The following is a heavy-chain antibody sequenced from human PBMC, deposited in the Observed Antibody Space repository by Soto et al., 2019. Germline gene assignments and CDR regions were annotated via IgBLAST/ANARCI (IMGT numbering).Heavy chain of an antibody. CDR1: GFTFSSYG. V-gene: IGHV3-33*01. D-gene: IGHD3-10*01. Sequence: GGSLRLSCAASGFTFSSYGMHWVRQAPGKGLEWVAVIWYDGSNKYYADSVKGRFTISRDNSKNTLYLQMNSLRAEDTAVYYCASTFRDGYNRGLDYWGQGTLVTVSS. CDR3: ASTFRDGYNRGLDY. J-gene: IGHJ4*02. CDR2: IWYDGSNK.